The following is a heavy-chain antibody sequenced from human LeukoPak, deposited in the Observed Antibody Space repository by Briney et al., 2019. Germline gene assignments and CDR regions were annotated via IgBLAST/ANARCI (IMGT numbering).Heavy chain of an antibody. Sequence: GGSLRLSCAASGFTFSSYAMHWVRQAPGKGLEWVAVISYDGSNKYYADSVKGRFTISRDNSKNTLYLQMSRLRADDTAVYYCATHVTLPDAFDIWGQGTMVTVSS. CDR1: GFTFSSYA. CDR2: ISYDGSNK. V-gene: IGHV3-30-3*01. J-gene: IGHJ3*02. CDR3: ATHVTLPDAFDI.